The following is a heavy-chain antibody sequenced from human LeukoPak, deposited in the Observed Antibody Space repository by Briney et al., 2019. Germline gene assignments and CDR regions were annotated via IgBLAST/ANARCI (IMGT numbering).Heavy chain of an antibody. J-gene: IGHJ4*02. V-gene: IGHV3-30*02. D-gene: IGHD3-10*01. CDR3: AKDRGPRGRYFDY. Sequence: GGSLRLSCAASGFTFSSYGMHWVRQAPGKGLEWVAFIRYDGSNKYYADSVKGRFTISRDNSKNTLYLQMNSLRAEDTAVYYCAKDRGPRGRYFDYWGQGTLVTVSS. CDR2: IRYDGSNK. CDR1: GFTFSSYG.